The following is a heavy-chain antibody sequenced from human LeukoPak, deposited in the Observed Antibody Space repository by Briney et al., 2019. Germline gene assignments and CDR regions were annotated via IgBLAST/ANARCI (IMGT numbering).Heavy chain of an antibody. CDR2: NNPNSGGT. CDR1: GYPFIGNY. V-gene: IGHV1-2*02. D-gene: IGHD6-6*01. CDR3: AKCVEYSGSIANYYYYMDV. J-gene: IGHJ6*03. Sequence: ASVKVSCKASGYPFIGNYIHWVRQAPGQGLEWMGWNNPNSGGTQYSQKFQGRVTLTRDTSITTGYMELSGLTSDDTAVYYCAKCVEYSGSIANYYYYMDVWGKGTTVTVSS.